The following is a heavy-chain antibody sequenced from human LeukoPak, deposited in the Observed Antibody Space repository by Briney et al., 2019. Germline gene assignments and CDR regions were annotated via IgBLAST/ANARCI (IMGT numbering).Heavy chain of an antibody. CDR1: GFTFSSYS. Sequence: PGGSLRLSCTASGFTFSSYSMSWVRQRPGTGLEWVSAISGSGDTTFYADSVKGRFTISRDNSKKTLYLQVNSLRAEDTAVYFCAKELTTERTPGVDSWGQGTLVTVSS. D-gene: IGHD4-17*01. V-gene: IGHV3-23*01. CDR2: ISGSGDTT. J-gene: IGHJ4*02. CDR3: AKELTTERTPGVDS.